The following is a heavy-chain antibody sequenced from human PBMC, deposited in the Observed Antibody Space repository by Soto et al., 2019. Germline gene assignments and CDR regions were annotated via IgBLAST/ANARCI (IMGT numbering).Heavy chain of an antibody. J-gene: IGHJ6*03. V-gene: IGHV4-4*02. CDR3: ARRPAMWVAPIYYYYMDV. CDR1: SGSISSSNW. Sequence: QVQLQESGPGLVKPSGTLSLTCAVSSGSISSSNWWSWVSQPPGKGLEWIGEIYHSGSTNYNPSLKSRVTISVDKSKNQFSLKLSSVTAADTAVYYCARRPAMWVAPIYYYYMDVWGKGTTVTVSS. D-gene: IGHD5-18*01. CDR2: IYHSGST.